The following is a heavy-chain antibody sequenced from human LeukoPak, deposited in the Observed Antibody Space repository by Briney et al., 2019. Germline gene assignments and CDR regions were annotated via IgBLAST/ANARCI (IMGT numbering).Heavy chain of an antibody. CDR2: VNGDGSDT. J-gene: IGHJ4*02. D-gene: IGHD1-26*01. Sequence: GGSLTLSCIVSGFTFTDYWMSWVRQAPGKGLVWVSRVNGDGSDTSYADSVRGRFTIFRDNAKNTLFLQMNSLRAEDTAVYYCVRDPPEREELFDYWGQGTLVTVSS. V-gene: IGHV3-74*01. CDR3: VRDPPEREELFDY. CDR1: GFTFTDYW.